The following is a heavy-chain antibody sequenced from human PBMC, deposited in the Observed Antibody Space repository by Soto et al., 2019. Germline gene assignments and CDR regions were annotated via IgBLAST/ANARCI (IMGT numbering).Heavy chain of an antibody. D-gene: IGHD1-26*01. CDR3: ARGLISGSHYSGGWYYFDS. J-gene: IGHJ4*02. Sequence: SETLSLTCDVYGGSFSDYIWTWIRQTPGKGLQWIGQINHSGSANYNPSLKSRVTISVHTSSSQYSLELSSVTAADTAVYYCARGLISGSHYSGGWYYFDSWGQGTQVT. CDR2: INHSGSA. V-gene: IGHV4-34*01. CDR1: GGSFSDYI.